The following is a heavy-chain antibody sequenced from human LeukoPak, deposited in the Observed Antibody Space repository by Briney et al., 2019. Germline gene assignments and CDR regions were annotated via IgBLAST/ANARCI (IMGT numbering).Heavy chain of an antibody. Sequence: SCKASGYTFTGYYMHCVRQAPGQRLEGMGSIYYSGSTYYNPSLKSRVTISVDTSKNQFSLKLSSVTAADTAVYYCARVLAGDYLSYYYYYMDVWGKGTTVTVSS. CDR3: ARVLAGDYLSYYYYYMDV. J-gene: IGHJ6*03. CDR1: GYTFTGYY. V-gene: IGHV4-38-2*02. CDR2: IYYSGST. D-gene: IGHD4-17*01.